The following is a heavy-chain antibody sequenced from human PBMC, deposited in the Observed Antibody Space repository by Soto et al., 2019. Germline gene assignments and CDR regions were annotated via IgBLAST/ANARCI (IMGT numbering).Heavy chain of an antibody. CDR2: ISGSGGST. CDR3: ANGPYYDILTGYYIYNWCDP. J-gene: IGHJ5*02. D-gene: IGHD3-9*01. CDR1: GFTFSSYA. V-gene: IGHV3-23*01. Sequence: EVQLLESGGGLVQPGGSLRLSCAASGFTFSSYAMSWVRQAPGTGLEWVSAISGSGGSTYYADSVKGRGTISQDNSKNTLYLQRDSVRVADPAVYYCANGPYYDILTGYYIYNWCDPWGQGTLVTVSS.